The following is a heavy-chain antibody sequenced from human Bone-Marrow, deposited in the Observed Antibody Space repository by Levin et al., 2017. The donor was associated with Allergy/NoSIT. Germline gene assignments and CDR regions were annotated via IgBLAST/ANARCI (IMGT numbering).Heavy chain of an antibody. CDR3: ARQAGDESTTAFDI. Sequence: GESLKISCQASGSSFTNYPMNWVRQAPGQGIEWMGWINTKTGDPTYAQGFTGRFVFSLDTSVSTTSLQISSLRTEDTAVYYCARQAGDESTTAFDIWGQGTMGTVSS. CDR1: GSSFTNYP. D-gene: IGHD1-1*01. V-gene: IGHV7-4-1*02. J-gene: IGHJ3*02. CDR2: INTKTGDP.